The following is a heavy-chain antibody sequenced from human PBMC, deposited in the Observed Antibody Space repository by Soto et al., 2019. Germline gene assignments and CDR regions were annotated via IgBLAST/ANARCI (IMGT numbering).Heavy chain of an antibody. CDR1: GFTFSTYG. J-gene: IGHJ4*02. D-gene: IGHD3-16*01. CDR2: ISSGASSI. CDR3: AWVGAVEY. Sequence: EVQLVESGGGLVQPGGSLRLSCVVSGFTFSTYGMTWVRQAPGKGLEWVSYISSGASSIFYADSVKGRFTISRDDAKNSLYLQMNSLRDEDTAVYYCAWVGAVEYWGQGTLVTVSS. V-gene: IGHV3-48*02.